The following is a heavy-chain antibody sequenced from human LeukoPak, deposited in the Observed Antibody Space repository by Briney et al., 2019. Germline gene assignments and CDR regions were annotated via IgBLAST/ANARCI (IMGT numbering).Heavy chain of an antibody. CDR3: ARVFSPPTIFGVVDAFDI. J-gene: IGHJ3*02. CDR1: GGSFSGYY. D-gene: IGHD3-3*01. V-gene: IGHV4-34*01. Sequence: SETLSLTCAVSGGSFSGYYWSWIRQPPGKGLEWIGEINHSGSTNYNPSLKSRVTISVDTSKNQSSLKLSSVTAADTAVYYCARVFSPPTIFGVVDAFDIWGQGTMVTVSS. CDR2: INHSGST.